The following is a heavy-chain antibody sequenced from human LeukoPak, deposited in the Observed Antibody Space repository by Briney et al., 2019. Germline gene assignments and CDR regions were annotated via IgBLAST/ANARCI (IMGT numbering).Heavy chain of an antibody. Sequence: SGGSLRLSCAASGFTFSSYAMHWVRQAPGKGLEWVAVISYDGSNKYYADSVKGRFTISRDNSKNTLYLQMNSLRAEDTAVYYCARGGPVGWYGNLPYYFDYWGQGTLVTVSS. V-gene: IGHV3-30-3*01. CDR1: GFTFSSYA. CDR2: ISYDGSNK. J-gene: IGHJ4*02. D-gene: IGHD6-19*01. CDR3: ARGGPVGWYGNLPYYFDY.